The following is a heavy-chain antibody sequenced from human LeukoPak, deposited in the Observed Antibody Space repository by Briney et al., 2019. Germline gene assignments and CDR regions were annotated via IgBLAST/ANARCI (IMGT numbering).Heavy chain of an antibody. CDR3: AAEIRDYDFWSGYYAGYYYYGMDV. V-gene: IGHV1-24*01. J-gene: IGHJ6*02. CDR1: GYTLTELS. D-gene: IGHD3-3*01. Sequence: ASVKVSCKVSGYTLTELSMHWVRQAPGKGLEWMGGFDPEDGETIYAQKFQGRVIMTEDTSTDTAYMELSSLRSEDTAVYYCAAEIRDYDFWSGYYAGYYYYGMDVWGQGTTVTVSS. CDR2: FDPEDGET.